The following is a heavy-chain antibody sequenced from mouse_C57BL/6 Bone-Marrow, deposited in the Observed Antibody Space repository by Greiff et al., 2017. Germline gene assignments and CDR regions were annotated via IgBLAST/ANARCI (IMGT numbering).Heavy chain of an antibody. V-gene: IGHV14-4*01. CDR1: GFNFKDDY. CDR2: IDPENGDT. Sequence: LVESGAELVRPGASVKLSCTASGFNFKDDYMHWVKQRPEQGLEWIGWIDPENGDTKYASKFQGKATITADTSSNTAYLQLSSLTSEDTAVYYCTTVVDYWGQGTTLTVSS. J-gene: IGHJ2*01. CDR3: TTVVDY.